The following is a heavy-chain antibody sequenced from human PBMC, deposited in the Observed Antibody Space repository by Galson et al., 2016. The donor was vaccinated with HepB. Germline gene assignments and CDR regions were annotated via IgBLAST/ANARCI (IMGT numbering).Heavy chain of an antibody. V-gene: IGHV3-48*02. Sequence: SLRLSCAASGFTFSGYGMIWVRQAPGKGLEWISYISSRSNTIYYADSVKGRFPISRDTAKNSRYLQMNSLRDEDTAVYYCARDRPTMYSNSWAYYYYGMDVWGQGTTVTVSS. CDR1: GFTFSGYG. D-gene: IGHD6-13*01. CDR2: ISSRSNTI. CDR3: ARDRPTMYSNSWAYYYYGMDV. J-gene: IGHJ6*02.